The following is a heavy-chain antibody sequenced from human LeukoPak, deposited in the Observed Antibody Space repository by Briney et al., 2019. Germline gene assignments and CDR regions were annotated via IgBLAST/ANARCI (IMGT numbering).Heavy chain of an antibody. V-gene: IGHV4-4*02. CDR2: IYHSGST. CDR3: ALLPRSYDSSGDV. CDR1: GGSISSSNW. J-gene: IGHJ6*02. Sequence: PSGTLSLTCAVSGGSISSSNWWSWVRQPPGKGLEWIGEIYHSGSTNYNPSLKSRVTISVDTSKNQFSLKLSFVTAADTAVYYCALLPRSYDSSGDVWGQGTTVTVSS. D-gene: IGHD3-22*01.